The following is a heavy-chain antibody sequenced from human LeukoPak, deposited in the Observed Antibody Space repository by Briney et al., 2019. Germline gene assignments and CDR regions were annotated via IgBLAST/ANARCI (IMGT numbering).Heavy chain of an antibody. D-gene: IGHD6-13*01. CDR1: GGTFSSYA. V-gene: IGHV3-30-3*01. CDR3: ARGGSSWYQEDYYMDV. Sequence: SCKASGGTFSSYAMHWVRQAPGKGLEWVAVISYDGSNKYYADSVKGRFTISRDNSKNTLYLQMNSLRAEDTAVYYCARGGSSWYQEDYYMDVWGKGTTVTVSS. J-gene: IGHJ6*03. CDR2: ISYDGSNK.